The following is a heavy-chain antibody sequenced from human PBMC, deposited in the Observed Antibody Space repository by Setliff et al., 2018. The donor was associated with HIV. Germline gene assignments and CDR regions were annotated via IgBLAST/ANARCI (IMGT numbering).Heavy chain of an antibody. D-gene: IGHD3-22*01. V-gene: IGHV3-74*01. CDR1: GFTFSSYW. CDR3: ARDPTYYFDSSGPYDAFDI. CDR2: INSDGSST. J-gene: IGHJ3*02. Sequence: SCAASGFTFSSYWMHWVRQAPGKGLVWVSRINSDGSSTSYADSVKGRFTISRDNAKNTLYLQMNSLRAEDTAVYYCARDPTYYFDSSGPYDAFDIWGQGTMVTVSS.